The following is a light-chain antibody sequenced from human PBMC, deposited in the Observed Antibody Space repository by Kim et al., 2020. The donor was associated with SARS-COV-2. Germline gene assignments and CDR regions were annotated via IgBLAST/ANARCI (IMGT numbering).Light chain of an antibody. CDR3: QQYGSSPT. CDR1: QSVSSSY. J-gene: IGKJ2*01. V-gene: IGKV3-20*01. CDR2: GAS. Sequence: EIVLTQSPGTLSLSPGERATLSCRASQSVSSSYLAWYQQKPGQAPRLLIYGASSRATGIPDRFSGSGSGTDFTLTISRLEPEDFVVYYGQQYGSSPTFGQGTKLEI.